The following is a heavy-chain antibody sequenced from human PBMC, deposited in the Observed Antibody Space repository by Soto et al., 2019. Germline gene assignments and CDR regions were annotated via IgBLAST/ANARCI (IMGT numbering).Heavy chain of an antibody. J-gene: IGHJ4*02. CDR3: ARDREYSRGWSPFDY. Sequence: QVQLVQSGAEVKKPGSSVKVSCKASGGTFSSYAISWVRQAPGQGLEWMGGIIPIFGTANYAQKFQGRVPITADESTSTGYMELSSLRSEDTAVYHCARDREYSRGWSPFDYWGQGTLVTVSS. V-gene: IGHV1-69*12. D-gene: IGHD6-19*01. CDR2: IIPIFGTA. CDR1: GGTFSSYA.